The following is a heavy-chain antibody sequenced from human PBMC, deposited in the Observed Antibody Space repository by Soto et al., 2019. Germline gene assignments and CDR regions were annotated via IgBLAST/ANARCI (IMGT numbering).Heavy chain of an antibody. V-gene: IGHV1-69*12. CDR3: ASNGFGETYYYGMDV. CDR2: IIPIFGTA. J-gene: IGHJ6*02. CDR1: GGTFSSYA. D-gene: IGHD3-10*01. Sequence: QVQLVQSGAEVKKPRSSVKVSCKASGGTFSSYAISWVRQAPGQGLEWMGGIIPIFGTADYAQKFQGRVTITADESTSTAYMELSSLRSEDTAFYYCASNGFGETYYYGMDVWGQGTTVTVSS.